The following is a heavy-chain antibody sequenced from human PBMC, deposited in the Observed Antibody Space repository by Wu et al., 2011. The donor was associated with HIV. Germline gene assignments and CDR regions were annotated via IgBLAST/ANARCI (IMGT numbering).Heavy chain of an antibody. V-gene: IGHV1-69*15. Sequence: VQLVQSGAEVKKPGSTVKVSCKASGGTFKNYAFSWVRQAPGQGLEWMGRIIPIFGTTNYAQKFQGRLTITADESTSKAHMELSTLGSEDTATYYCARDPLVRGRTWRLQNYFDPWGQGTLVIVSS. D-gene: IGHD2-21*02. CDR3: ARDPLVRGRTWRLQNYFDP. J-gene: IGHJ5*02. CDR2: IIPIFGTT. CDR1: GGTFKNYA.